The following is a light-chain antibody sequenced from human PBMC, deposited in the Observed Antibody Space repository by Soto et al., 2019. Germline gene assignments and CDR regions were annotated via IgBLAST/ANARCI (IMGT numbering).Light chain of an antibody. J-gene: IGKJ1*01. V-gene: IGKV1-39*01. CDR2: GAN. CDR1: QSISRY. Sequence: DIQLTQSPSSLSASVGDRITITCRSSQSISRYLNWYQQRPGTAPKVLIFGANSLQSGVPSRFSGSGSGTEFTLTISSLQPDDFATYYCQQYNSYSTTFGQGTKVDI. CDR3: QQYNSYSTT.